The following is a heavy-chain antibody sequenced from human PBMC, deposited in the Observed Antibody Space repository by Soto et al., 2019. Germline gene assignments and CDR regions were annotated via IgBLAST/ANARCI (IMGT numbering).Heavy chain of an antibody. CDR3: ARAHVMVVARSTFDY. V-gene: IGHV4-38-2*02. D-gene: IGHD6-19*01. J-gene: IGHJ4*01. CDR1: GYSISSGSY. Sequence: PSEKLSHTYTVSGYSISSGSYWGWIRQPPGKGPEWIASIYHGGTTFYNPSLKSRITISVDTSHNQFSLNLRSVTAADTAVYYCARAHVMVVARSTFDYWGHGTPVTV. CDR2: IYHGGTT.